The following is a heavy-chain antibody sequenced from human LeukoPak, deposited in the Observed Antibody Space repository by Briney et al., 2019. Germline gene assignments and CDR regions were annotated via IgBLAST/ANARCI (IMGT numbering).Heavy chain of an antibody. J-gene: IGHJ4*02. CDR1: GFTFSSYS. V-gene: IGHV3-21*01. D-gene: IGHD3-22*01. CDR2: ISSSSSYI. CDR3: ASDTSNYYDSSGYPSPGYYFDY. Sequence: PGGSLRLSCAASGFTFSSYSMNWVRQAPGKGLEWVSSISSSSSYIYYADSVKGRFTISRDNAKNSLYLQMNSLRAEDTAVYYCASDTSNYYDSSGYPSPGYYFDYWGQGTLVTVSS.